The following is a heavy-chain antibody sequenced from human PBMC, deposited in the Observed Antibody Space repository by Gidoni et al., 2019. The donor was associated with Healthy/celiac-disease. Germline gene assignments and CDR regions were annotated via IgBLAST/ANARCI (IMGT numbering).Heavy chain of an antibody. CDR1: GGSISSGGYY. D-gene: IGHD3-16*02. V-gene: IGHV4-31*03. CDR3: ARSRLRLGELSFPPFDY. J-gene: IGHJ4*02. CDR2: IYYSGST. Sequence: QVQLQESGPGLVKPSQTLSLTSPVSGGSISSGGYYWSWIRQHPGKGLEWIGYIYYSGSTYYNPSLKSRVTISVDTSKNQFSLKLSSVTAADTAVYYCARSRLRLGELSFPPFDYWGQGTLVTVSS.